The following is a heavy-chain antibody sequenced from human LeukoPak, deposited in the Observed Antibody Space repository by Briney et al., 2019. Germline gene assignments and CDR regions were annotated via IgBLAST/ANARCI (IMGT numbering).Heavy chain of an antibody. CDR1: GGSFSGYY. CDR2: INHSGST. V-gene: IGHV4-34*01. J-gene: IGHJ5*02. CDR3: ARVVSQYGDYAWIVNWFDP. D-gene: IGHD4-17*01. Sequence: SETLSLTCAVYGGSFSGYYWSWIRQPPGKGLEWIGEINHSGSTNYNPSLKSRVTISVDTFKNQFSLNLSSVIAADTAVYYCARVVSQYGDYAWIVNWFDPWGQGTLVSVSS.